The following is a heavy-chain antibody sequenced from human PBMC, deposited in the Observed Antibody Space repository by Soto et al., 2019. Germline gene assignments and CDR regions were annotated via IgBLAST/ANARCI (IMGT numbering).Heavy chain of an antibody. CDR2: IYYSGST. Sequence: SETLSLTCTVSGGSISSGGYYWSWIRQHPGKGLEWIGYIYYSGSTYYNPSLKSRVTISVDTSKNQFSLKLSSVTAADTAVYYCAREWWSSTSWKYLQAWGQGILVTV. V-gene: IGHV4-31*03. J-gene: IGHJ1*01. CDR3: AREWWSSTSWKYLQA. D-gene: IGHD2-2*01. CDR1: GGSISSGGYY.